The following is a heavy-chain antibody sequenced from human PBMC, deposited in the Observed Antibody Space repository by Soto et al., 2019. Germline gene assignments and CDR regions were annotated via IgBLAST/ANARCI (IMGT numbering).Heavy chain of an antibody. CDR2: INAGNGKA. J-gene: IGHJ6*03. CDR3: ARGLYGSGGNYYYYYMDV. V-gene: IGHV1-3*01. Sequence: ASVKVSCKASGYTFTSYAMHWVRQAPGQRLEWMGWINAGNGKANYAQKFQGRVTITTDKSTSTAYMELSSLRSEDTAVYYCARGLYGSGGNYYYYYMDVWGKGTTVTVSS. CDR1: GYTFTSYA. D-gene: IGHD3-10*01.